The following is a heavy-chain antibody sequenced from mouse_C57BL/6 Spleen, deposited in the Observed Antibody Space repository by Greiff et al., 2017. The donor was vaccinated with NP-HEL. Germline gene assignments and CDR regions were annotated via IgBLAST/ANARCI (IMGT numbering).Heavy chain of an antibody. CDR3: ARYHGSSYAMDY. Sequence: QVQLKESGAELARPGASVKLSCKASGYTFTSYGISWVKQRTGQGLEWIGEIYPRSGNTYYNEKFKGKATLTADKSSSTAYMELRSLTSEDSAVYFCARYHGSSYAMDYWGQGTSVTVSS. V-gene: IGHV1-81*01. CDR2: IYPRSGNT. D-gene: IGHD1-1*01. CDR1: GYTFTSYG. J-gene: IGHJ4*01.